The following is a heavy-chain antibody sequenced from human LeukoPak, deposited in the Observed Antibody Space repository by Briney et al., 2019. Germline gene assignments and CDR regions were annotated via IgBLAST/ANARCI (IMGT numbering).Heavy chain of an antibody. D-gene: IGHD2-15*01. CDR1: GGSISSGDYY. V-gene: IGHV4-30-4*08. J-gene: IGHJ6*02. Sequence: SQTLSLTCTVSGGSISSGDYYWSWIRQPPGKGLEWIGYIYYIGSTYYSPSLKSRVIISVDTSKNQFSLKLSSVTAADTAVYYCARDGAVAGYGMDVWGQGTTVTVSS. CDR3: ARDGAVAGYGMDV. CDR2: IYYIGST.